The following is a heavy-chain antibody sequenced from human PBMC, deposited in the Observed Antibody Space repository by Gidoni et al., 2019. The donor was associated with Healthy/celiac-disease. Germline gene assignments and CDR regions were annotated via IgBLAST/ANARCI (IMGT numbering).Heavy chain of an antibody. CDR3: ARDRSPPPRSGYMNYYYGMDV. CDR1: GGSISSGGYY. Sequence: QVQLQESGPGLEKPSQTLSLTCTVSGGSISSGGYYWSWIRQHPGKGLEWIGYIYYSGSTYYNPSLKSRVTISVDTSKNQFSLKLSSVTAADTAVYYCARDRSPPPRSGYMNYYYGMDVWGQGTTVTVSS. CDR2: IYYSGST. J-gene: IGHJ6*02. V-gene: IGHV4-31*03. D-gene: IGHD5-12*01.